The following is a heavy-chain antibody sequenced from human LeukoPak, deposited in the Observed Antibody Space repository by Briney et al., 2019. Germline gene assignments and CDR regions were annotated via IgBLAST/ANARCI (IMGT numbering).Heavy chain of an antibody. CDR3: ARFGGYSGYDASSSPNQSDY. Sequence: GGSLRLSCAASGFTFSSYSMNWVRQAPGKGLEWVSYISSSSSTIYYADSVKGRFTISRDNAKNSLYLQMNSLRAEDTAVYYCARFGGYSGYDASSSPNQSDYWGQGTLVTVSS. V-gene: IGHV3-48*01. D-gene: IGHD5-12*01. J-gene: IGHJ4*02. CDR2: ISSSSSTI. CDR1: GFTFSSYS.